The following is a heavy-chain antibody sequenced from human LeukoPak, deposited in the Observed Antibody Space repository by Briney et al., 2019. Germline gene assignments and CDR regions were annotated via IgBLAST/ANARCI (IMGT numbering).Heavy chain of an antibody. CDR1: GYTFTGYY. J-gene: IGHJ6*03. CDR3: ARGSPLAYQPEQRYYYYYYYMDV. CDR2: INPNSGGT. D-gene: IGHD6-25*01. V-gene: IGHV1-2*02. Sequence: ASVKVSCKASGYTFTGYYMHWVRQAPGQGLEWMGWINPNSGGTNYAQKFQGRVTMTRDTSISTAYMELSRLRSDDTAVYYCARGSPLAYQPEQRYYYYYYYMDVWGKGTTVTVSS.